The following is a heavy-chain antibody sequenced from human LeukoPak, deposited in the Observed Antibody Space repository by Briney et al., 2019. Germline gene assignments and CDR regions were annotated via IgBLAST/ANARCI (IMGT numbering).Heavy chain of an antibody. J-gene: IGHJ4*02. CDR1: GGSFSGYY. CDR2: INHSGST. Sequence: SETLSLTCAVYGGSFSGYYWSWIPQPPGKALEWIGEINHSGSTNYNPSLKSRVTISVDTSKNQFSLKLSSVTAADTAVYYCARDLGSDDFWSGFSFWGQGTLVTVSS. D-gene: IGHD3-3*01. CDR3: ARDLGSDDFWSGFSF. V-gene: IGHV4-34*01.